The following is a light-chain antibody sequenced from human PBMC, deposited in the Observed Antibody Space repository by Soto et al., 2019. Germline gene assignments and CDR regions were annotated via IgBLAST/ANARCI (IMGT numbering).Light chain of an antibody. Sequence: QSALTQPASVSGSPGQSITISCTGTSSDVGGYNYVSWYQQHPGKAPKLMIYEVTNRPSGVSNRFSGSKSGNTASLTISGLQAEDEADYYYSSYTISSTVVFGGGTQLTVL. CDR1: SSDVGGYNY. CDR3: SSYTISSTVV. V-gene: IGLV2-14*01. J-gene: IGLJ2*01. CDR2: EVT.